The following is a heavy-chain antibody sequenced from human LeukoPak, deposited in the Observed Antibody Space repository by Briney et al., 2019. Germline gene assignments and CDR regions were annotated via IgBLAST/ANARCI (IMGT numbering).Heavy chain of an antibody. CDR1: GYTFTGYY. Sequence: GASVKVPCKASGYTFTGYYMHWVRQAPGQGLEWMGWINPNSGGTNYAQKFQGRVTMTRDTSISTAYMELSRLRSDDTAVYYCARDRTHGSYYDYWGQGTLVTVSS. V-gene: IGHV1-2*02. J-gene: IGHJ4*02. CDR2: INPNSGGT. CDR3: ARDRTHGSYYDY. D-gene: IGHD1-26*01.